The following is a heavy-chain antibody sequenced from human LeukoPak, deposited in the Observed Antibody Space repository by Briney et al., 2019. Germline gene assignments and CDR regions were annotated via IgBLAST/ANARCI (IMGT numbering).Heavy chain of an antibody. D-gene: IGHD1-26*01. CDR3: ARFKGGTGFDY. CDR2: ISSSGKA. J-gene: IGHJ4*01. V-gene: IGHV4-39*01. CDR1: GGSITTTDFD. Sequence: SETVSLTCAVSGGSITTTDFDWAWIRQPPGQGFEWIATISSSGKAYYYPSLMSRVTISVDTSKNQFSLDVTSVTAADTGLFYCARFKGGTGFDYWG.